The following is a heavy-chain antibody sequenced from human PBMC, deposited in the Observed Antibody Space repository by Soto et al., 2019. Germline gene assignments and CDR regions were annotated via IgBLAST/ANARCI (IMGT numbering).Heavy chain of an antibody. Sequence: SVKVSCKASGGTFSSYTISWVRQAPGQGLEWMGRIIPILGIANYAQKFQGRVTITADKSTSTAYMELSSLRSEDTAVYYCARDQGYCSGGSCLNWFGPWGQGTLVTVSS. CDR2: IIPILGIA. D-gene: IGHD2-15*01. CDR3: ARDQGYCSGGSCLNWFGP. CDR1: GGTFSSYT. J-gene: IGHJ5*02. V-gene: IGHV1-69*04.